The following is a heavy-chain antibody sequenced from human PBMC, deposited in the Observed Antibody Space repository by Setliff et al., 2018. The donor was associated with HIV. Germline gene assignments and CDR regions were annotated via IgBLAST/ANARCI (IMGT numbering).Heavy chain of an antibody. Sequence: GESLKISCKGSGHSTTSYWIGWVRQMPGNGLEWMGTIYPGDSDTRYSPSFRGQVTMSADKSISTVYLQWSSLKASDTAMYYCARRGGDNRAGFDMWGQGTMVTVSS. CDR3: ARRGGDNRAGFDM. D-gene: IGHD3-16*01. CDR1: GHSTTSYW. J-gene: IGHJ3*02. V-gene: IGHV5-51*01. CDR2: IYPGDSDT.